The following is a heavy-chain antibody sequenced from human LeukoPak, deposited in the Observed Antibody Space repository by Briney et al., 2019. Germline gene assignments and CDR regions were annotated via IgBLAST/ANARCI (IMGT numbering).Heavy chain of an antibody. CDR1: GGSVSSGSHY. CDR2: IYYSGST. J-gene: IGHJ4*02. Sequence: SETLSLTCTVSGGSVSSGSHYWSWIRQPPGKGLEWIGYIYYSGSTNYNPSLKSRVTTSVDTSKNQFSLRLTSVTAADTAVYYCARRDYYDSSFDCWGQGTLVTVSS. D-gene: IGHD3-22*01. CDR3: ARRDYYDSSFDC. V-gene: IGHV4-61*01.